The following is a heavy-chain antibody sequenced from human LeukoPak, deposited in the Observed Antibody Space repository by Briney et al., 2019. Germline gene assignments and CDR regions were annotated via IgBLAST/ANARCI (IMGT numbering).Heavy chain of an antibody. J-gene: IGHJ4*02. CDR1: GYRFTSYW. CDR3: AIGGDSTTSCYRCFDY. CDR2: IYPDDSDT. D-gene: IGHD2-2*02. V-gene: IGHV5-51*01. Sequence: PGESLKISCKGSGYRFTSYWIGWVRQMPGKGLEWMGLIYPDDSDTRYSPSFQCQVTISADKSISTAYLQWSSLKASDTAMYYCAIGGDSTTSCYRCFDYWGQGTLVTVSS.